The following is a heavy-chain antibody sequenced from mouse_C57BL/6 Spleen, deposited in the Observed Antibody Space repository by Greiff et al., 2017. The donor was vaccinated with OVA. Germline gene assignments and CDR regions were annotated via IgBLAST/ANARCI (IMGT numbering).Heavy chain of an antibody. V-gene: IGHV10-3*01. J-gene: IGHJ2*01. Sequence: EVKLMESGGGLVQPKGSLKLSCAASGFTFTTYAMHWVRQAPGKGLEWVARIRSKSSNSATYYADSVKDRFTISRDDSQSMLYLQMNNLKTEDTAMYYCVRDGRGYFDYWGQGTTLTVSS. CDR2: IRSKSSNSAT. D-gene: IGHD1-1*01. CDR1: GFTFTTYA. CDR3: VRDGRGYFDY.